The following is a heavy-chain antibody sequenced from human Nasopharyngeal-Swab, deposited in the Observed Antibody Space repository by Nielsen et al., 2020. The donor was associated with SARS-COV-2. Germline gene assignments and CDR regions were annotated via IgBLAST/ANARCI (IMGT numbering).Heavy chain of an antibody. V-gene: IGHV4-34*01. J-gene: IGHJ6*03. D-gene: IGHD3-9*01. Sequence: RQAPGKGLEWSGEINHSGSTKYNPSLKSRVTISGDTSKNQLSLKLSSVTAADTAVYYCARAHYYDILTGYFLPGMGVMDVWGKGTTVTVSS. CDR3: ARAHYYDILTGYFLPGMGVMDV. CDR2: INHSGST.